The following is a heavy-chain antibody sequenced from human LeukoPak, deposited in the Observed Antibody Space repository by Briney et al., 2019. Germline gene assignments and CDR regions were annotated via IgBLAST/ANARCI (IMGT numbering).Heavy chain of an antibody. J-gene: IGHJ3*01. D-gene: IGHD1-26*01. CDR1: GFTFRTYW. V-gene: IGHV3-7*01. Sequence: PGGSLRLSCAASGFTFRTYWMSWIRQAPGKEPEWVADINQDGSEEYYLQSVRGRFTVSRDNAQNEVFLQMTNVRADDKAVYYCARWKMELKRNAFDFWGQGTVVTVSS. CDR2: INQDGSEE. CDR3: ARWKMELKRNAFDF.